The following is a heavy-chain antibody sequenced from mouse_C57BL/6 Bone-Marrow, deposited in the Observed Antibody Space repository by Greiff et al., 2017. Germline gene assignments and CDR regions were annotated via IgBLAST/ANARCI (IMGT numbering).Heavy chain of an antibody. V-gene: IGHV1-64*01. CDR2: IHPNSGST. J-gene: IGHJ2*01. CDR1: GYTFTSYW. D-gene: IGHD2-2*01. Sequence: QVQLQQPGAELVKPGASVKLSCKASGYTFTSYWMHWVKQRPGQGLEWIGMIHPNSGSTNYNEKFKSKATLTEDKSSSTAYMQLSSLTSEDSAVYDCSRRRYMVTTGFDYLGQGTTLTVSS. CDR3: SRRRYMVTTGFDY.